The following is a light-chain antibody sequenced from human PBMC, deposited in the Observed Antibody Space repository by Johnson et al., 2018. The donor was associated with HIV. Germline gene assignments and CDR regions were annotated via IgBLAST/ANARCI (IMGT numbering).Light chain of an antibody. CDR2: END. CDR1: TSNIGNNY. Sequence: QSVLTQPPSVSAAPGQKVTISCSGSTSNIGNNYVSWYQQLPGTAPKLLIYENDKRPSGIPDRFSGSKSGTSVTLAITGLQPGDEADYYCATWDTSLRVDFFGTGTKVTVL. CDR3: ATWDTSLRVDF. J-gene: IGLJ1*01. V-gene: IGLV1-51*02.